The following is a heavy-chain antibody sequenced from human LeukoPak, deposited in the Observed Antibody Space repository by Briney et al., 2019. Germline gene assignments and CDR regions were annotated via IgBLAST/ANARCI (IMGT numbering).Heavy chain of an antibody. CDR2: IYYNGNT. V-gene: IGHV4-59*01. J-gene: IGHJ3*02. CDR3: VRGNYDNRGYSNAFDI. CDR1: GASISSSY. D-gene: IGHD3-22*01. Sequence: PSETLSLTCAVSGASISSSYWSWIRQPPGKRLEWIGYIYYNGNTNSNPSLKSRVTISADKSENQFSLKLSSVTAADTAIYYCVRGNYDNRGYSNAFDIWGQGTMVTVSS.